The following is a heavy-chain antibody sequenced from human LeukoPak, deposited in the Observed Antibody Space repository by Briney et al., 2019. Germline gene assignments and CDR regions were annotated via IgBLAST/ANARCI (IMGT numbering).Heavy chain of an antibody. Sequence: ASVKVSCKASGGTFSSYAISWVRQAPGQGLEWMGGIIPIFGTANYAQKFQGRVTITADKSTSTAYMELSSLRSEDTAVYYCARVLSGRGSLYSYYYYMDVWGKGTAVTISS. D-gene: IGHD3-10*01. CDR2: IIPIFGTA. CDR1: GGTFSSYA. V-gene: IGHV1-69*06. J-gene: IGHJ6*03. CDR3: ARVLSGRGSLYSYYYYMDV.